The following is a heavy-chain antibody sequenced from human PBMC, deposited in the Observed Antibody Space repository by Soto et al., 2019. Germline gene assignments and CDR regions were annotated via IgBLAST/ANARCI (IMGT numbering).Heavy chain of an antibody. J-gene: IGHJ3*02. CDR1: GGSISSSSYY. CDR3: ARHQTYYDFWSGTNAFDI. Sequence: SDTLSLTCTVSGGSISSSSYYRGWIRQPPGKGLEWIGSIYYSGSTYYNPSLKSRVTISVDTSKNQFSLKLSSVTAADTAVYYCARHQTYYDFWSGTNAFDIWGQGTMVTVSS. V-gene: IGHV4-39*01. CDR2: IYYSGST. D-gene: IGHD3-3*01.